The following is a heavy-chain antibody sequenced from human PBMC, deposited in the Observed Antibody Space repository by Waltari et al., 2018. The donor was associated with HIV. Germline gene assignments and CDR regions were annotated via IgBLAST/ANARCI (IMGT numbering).Heavy chain of an antibody. Sequence: EVQLVVSAGRPVKPGASPSPPRSAPGFPFRRSDMNWVRQAPGKGVEWGTAISSSSKYIYYADSLEGRFTSSRDNAKTSLYLQMNSLRAEDATVYYCARGYGPSGMFGPWGQGTLVTVSS. CDR3: ARGYGPSGMFGP. D-gene: IGHD3-16*01. CDR1: GFPFRRSD. CDR2: ISSSSKYI. J-gene: IGHJ5*02. V-gene: IGHV3-21*01.